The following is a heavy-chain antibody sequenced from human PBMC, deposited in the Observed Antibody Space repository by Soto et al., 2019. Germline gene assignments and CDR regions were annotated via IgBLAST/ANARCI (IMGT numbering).Heavy chain of an antibody. CDR3: TRLHTLYCGGDCYT. Sequence: EVQLVESGGGLVQPGGSLKLSCAASGFTFSGSAMHWVRQASGKGLEWVGRIRSKANSYATAYAASVKGRFTISRDDSKNTAYLQMTSLKTEDTAVYYCTRLHTLYCGGDCYTWGQGTLVTVSS. CDR1: GFTFSGSA. J-gene: IGHJ5*02. D-gene: IGHD2-21*01. CDR2: IRSKANSYAT. V-gene: IGHV3-73*01.